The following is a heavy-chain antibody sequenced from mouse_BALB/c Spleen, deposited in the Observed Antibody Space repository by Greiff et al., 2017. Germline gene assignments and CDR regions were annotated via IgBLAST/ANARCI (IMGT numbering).Heavy chain of an antibody. J-gene: IGHJ2*01. CDR1: GFTFSSYT. CDR3: ARDDYFDY. Sequence: EVMLVESGGGLVQPGGSLKLSCAASGFTFSSYTMSWVRQTPEKRLEWVAYISNGGGSTYYPDTVKGRFTISRDNAKNTLYLQMSSLKSEDTAMYYCARDDYFDYWGQGTTLTVSS. CDR2: ISNGGGST. V-gene: IGHV5-12-2*01.